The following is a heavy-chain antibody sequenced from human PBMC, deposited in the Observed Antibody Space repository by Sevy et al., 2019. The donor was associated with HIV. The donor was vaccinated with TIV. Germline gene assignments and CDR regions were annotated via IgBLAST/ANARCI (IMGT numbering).Heavy chain of an antibody. J-gene: IGHJ5*02. CDR2: INPSSGGK. CDR3: AGQTSGWYDWFDP. CDR1: GYTFIGYY. V-gene: IGHV1-2*06. Sequence: ASVKVSCKASGYTFIGYYIHWLRQAPGQGLEWIGRINPSSGGKKYTQKFKGRVTVTTDMTVSTAYMELIGLRSDDTAMYYCAGQTSGWYDWFDPWGQGTLVTVSS. D-gene: IGHD6-19*01.